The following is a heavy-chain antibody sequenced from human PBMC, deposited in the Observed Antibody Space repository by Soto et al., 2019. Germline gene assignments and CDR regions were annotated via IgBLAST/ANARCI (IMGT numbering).Heavy chain of an antibody. CDR2: ISYDGSNK. D-gene: IGHD2-15*01. Sequence: GGSLRLSCAASGFTFSSYAMHWVRQAPGKGLEWVAVISYDGSNKYYADSVKGRFTISRDNSKNTLYLQMNSLRAEDTAVYYCAREPPGYCSGGSCYTHFDYWGQGTLVTVSS. V-gene: IGHV3-30-3*01. CDR3: AREPPGYCSGGSCYTHFDY. CDR1: GFTFSSYA. J-gene: IGHJ4*02.